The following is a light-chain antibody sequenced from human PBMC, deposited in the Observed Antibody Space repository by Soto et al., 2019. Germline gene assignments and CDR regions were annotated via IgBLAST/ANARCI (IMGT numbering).Light chain of an antibody. CDR1: SSDVGGYNY. CDR3: SSYTSSSTLRV. Sequence: QSALTQPASVSGSPGQSITISCTGTSSDVGGYNYVSWYQQHPGKAPKLMLYDVSNRPSGVSNRSSGSKSGNTASLTISGLQAEDEADYYCSSYTSSSTLRVFGTGTKLTVL. V-gene: IGLV2-14*01. J-gene: IGLJ1*01. CDR2: DVS.